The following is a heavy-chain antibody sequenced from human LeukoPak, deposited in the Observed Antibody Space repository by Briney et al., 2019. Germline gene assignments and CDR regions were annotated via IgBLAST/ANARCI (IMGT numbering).Heavy chain of an antibody. D-gene: IGHD6-6*01. J-gene: IGHJ3*02. CDR3: ARVHPRIAARPNDAFDI. Sequence: SETLSLTCIVSGGSISSSSYYWGWIRQPPGKGLEWIGSVYYKGNTYYIPSLKSRVTMSVDTSKNQFSLKLSSVTAADTAMYYCARVHPRIAARPNDAFDIWGQGTMVTVSS. V-gene: IGHV4-39*07. CDR2: VYYKGNT. CDR1: GGSISSSSYY.